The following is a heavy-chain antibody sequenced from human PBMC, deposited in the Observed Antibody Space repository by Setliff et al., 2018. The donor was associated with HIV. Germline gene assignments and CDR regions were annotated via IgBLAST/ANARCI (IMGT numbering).Heavy chain of an antibody. CDR3: ARPNYYDSSGSFDY. V-gene: IGHV3-48*03. D-gene: IGHD3-22*01. CDR2: ISGSAGTT. J-gene: IGHJ4*02. CDR1: GFTFSTYW. Sequence: GGSLRLSCAASGFTFSTYWMSWVRQAPGKGLEWVSGISGSAGTTYYADSVKGRFTISRDNAKNSLYLQMNSLRAEDTAVYYCARPNYYDSSGSFDYWGQGTLVTVS.